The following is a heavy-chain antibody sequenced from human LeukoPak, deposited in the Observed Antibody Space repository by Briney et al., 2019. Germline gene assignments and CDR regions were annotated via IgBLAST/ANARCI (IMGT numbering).Heavy chain of an antibody. CDR3: AGEKNGGNSRGWFDP. J-gene: IGHJ5*02. CDR2: IYYSGST. Sequence: KPSETLSLTCTVSGGSISSSSYYWGWIRQPPGKGLEWIGSIYYSGSTYYNPSLKSRVTISVDTSKNQFSLKLSSVTAADTAVYYCAGEKNGGNSRGWFDPWGQGTLVTVSS. V-gene: IGHV4-39*07. D-gene: IGHD4-23*01. CDR1: GGSISSSSYY.